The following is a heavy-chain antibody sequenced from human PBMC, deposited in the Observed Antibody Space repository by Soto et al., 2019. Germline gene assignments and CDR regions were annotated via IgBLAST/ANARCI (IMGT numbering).Heavy chain of an antibody. J-gene: IGHJ5*02. V-gene: IGHV1-46*03. D-gene: IGHD2-21*02. CDR3: TRGGAIVVLTAPLAL. Sequence: ASVKVSCKASGYSFTNYYMHWVRQAPGQGLEWMGTINAGGGYTTYAQRFQGRVTMTRDTSTSTVSMELSSLRYEDTALYYCTRGGAIVVLTAPLALWGQGTLVTVSS. CDR1: GYSFTNYY. CDR2: INAGGGYT.